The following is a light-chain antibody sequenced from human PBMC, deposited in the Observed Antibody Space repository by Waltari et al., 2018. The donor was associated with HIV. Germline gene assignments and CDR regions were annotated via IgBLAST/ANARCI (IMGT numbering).Light chain of an antibody. CDR2: WAS. CDR3: QQFYDTPLT. J-gene: IGKJ4*01. V-gene: IGKV4-1*01. CDR1: QSVLWSSNNKNY. Sequence: DIEMTQSPDSLAVSLGESATINCKSIQSVLWSSNNKNYLAWYQQKPGQPPRLLIYWASTRESGVPDRFSGSGSGTDFTLTISSLQAEDVAVYYCQQFYDTPLTFGGGTKVDI.